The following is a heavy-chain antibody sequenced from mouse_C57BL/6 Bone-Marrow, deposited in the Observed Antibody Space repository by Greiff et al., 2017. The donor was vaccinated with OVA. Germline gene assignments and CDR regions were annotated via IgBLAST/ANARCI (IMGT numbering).Heavy chain of an antibody. CDR1: GYTFTSYG. CDR2: IYPRSGNT. D-gene: IGHD2-3*01. CDR3: ARRGWLLLSPWYCDV. Sequence: QVQLQQSGAELARPGASVKLSCKASGYTFTSYGLSWVKQRTGPGLEWIGEIYPRSGNTYYNEKFKGKATLTADKSSSTAYMELRSLTSADSAVYVCARRGWLLLSPWYCDVWGTGTTVTVSS. V-gene: IGHV1-81*01. J-gene: IGHJ1*03.